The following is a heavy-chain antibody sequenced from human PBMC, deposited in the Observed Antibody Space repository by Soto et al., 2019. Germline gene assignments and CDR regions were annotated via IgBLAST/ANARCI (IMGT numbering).Heavy chain of an antibody. CDR3: ERERSLFWSGYYTGHSAFDI. J-gene: IGHJ3*02. V-gene: IGHV4-34*01. D-gene: IGHD3-3*01. Sequence: SETLSLTCAVYGGSFSGYYWSWIRQPPGKGLEWIGEINHSGSTNYNPSLKSRVTISVDTSKNQFSLKLSSVTAADTAVYYCERERSLFWSGYYTGHSAFDIWGQGTMVTVSS. CDR2: INHSGST. CDR1: GGSFSGYY.